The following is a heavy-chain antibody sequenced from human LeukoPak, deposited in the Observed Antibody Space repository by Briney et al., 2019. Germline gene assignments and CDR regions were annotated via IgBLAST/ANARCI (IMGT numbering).Heavy chain of an antibody. D-gene: IGHD3-3*01. J-gene: IGHJ4*02. CDR1: GGSLSSSRYY. Sequence: SQTLSLTCTVSGGSLSSSRYYCGWIRQPPGKGLWRRGGVYYIGSTHYNPSLKRGVTISVDTSQNPFSLKLRSVTAPDTGVYFCARAPHHYDFWSCYSEESYFDYWGQETLVTVSS. V-gene: IGHV4-39*02. CDR3: ARAPHHYDFWSCYSEESYFDY. CDR2: VYYIGST.